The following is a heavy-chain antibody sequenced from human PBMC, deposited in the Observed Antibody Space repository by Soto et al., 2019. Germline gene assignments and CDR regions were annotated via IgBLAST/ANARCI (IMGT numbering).Heavy chain of an antibody. Sequence: SETLSLTCTVSGGSISSSSYYWGWIRQPTGKGLEWXGSXXYXGXXXYXXSLKSRVTISVDTSKNQFSLKLSSVTAADTAVYYCVAYDSSGPYFDYWGQGTLVTVSS. J-gene: IGHJ4*02. CDR3: VAYDSSGPYFDY. D-gene: IGHD3-22*01. CDR2: XXYXGXX. CDR1: GGSISSSSYY. V-gene: IGHV4-39*01.